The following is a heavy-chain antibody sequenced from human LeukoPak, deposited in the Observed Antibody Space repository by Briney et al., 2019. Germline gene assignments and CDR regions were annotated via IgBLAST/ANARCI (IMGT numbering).Heavy chain of an antibody. J-gene: IGHJ4*02. D-gene: IGHD5-18*01. CDR3: ARQDTAMDRQYYFDY. CDR1: GGSISSYY. Sequence: TTSETLSLTCTVSGGSISSYYWSWIRQPAGKGLEWIGRIYTSGSTNYNPSLKSRVTMSVDTSKNQFSLKLSSVTAADTAVYYCARQDTAMDRQYYFDYWGQGTLVTVSS. V-gene: IGHV4-4*07. CDR2: IYTSGST.